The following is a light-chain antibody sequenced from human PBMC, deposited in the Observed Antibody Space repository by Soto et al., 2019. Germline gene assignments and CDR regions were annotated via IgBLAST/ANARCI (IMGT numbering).Light chain of an antibody. J-gene: IGKJ1*01. CDR2: DAS. CDR3: QQYNSYSWT. V-gene: IGKV1-5*01. Sequence: DIQMTQSPSTLSASVGDRVTITCLASQSISSGLAWYQQKPGKAPKLLIYDASSLESGVPSRFSGSGSGTEFTLTISSLQPDDFATYYRQQYNSYSWTFGQGPKVEIK. CDR1: QSISSG.